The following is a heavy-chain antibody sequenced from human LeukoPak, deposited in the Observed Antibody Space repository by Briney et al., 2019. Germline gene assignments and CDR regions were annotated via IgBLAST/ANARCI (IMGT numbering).Heavy chain of an antibody. CDR2: IYYSGTT. CDR1: TGSINSYY. Sequence: SETLSPTCTVSTGSINSYYWNWIRQPPGKGLEWVGYIYYSGTTNYNPSLKSRVTISLDTSKNQFSLRLSSVTAADTAVYYCARGKAEHFSYFYDSSGYPLLYFDSWGQGTLVTASS. CDR3: ARGKAEHFSYFYDSSGYPLLYFDS. J-gene: IGHJ4*02. D-gene: IGHD3-22*01. V-gene: IGHV4-59*01.